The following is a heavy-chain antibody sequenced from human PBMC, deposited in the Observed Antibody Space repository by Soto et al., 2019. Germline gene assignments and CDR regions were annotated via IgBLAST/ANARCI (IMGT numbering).Heavy chain of an antibody. V-gene: IGHV2-26*01. CDR1: GFSLSNGKVG. J-gene: IGHJ6*03. CDR2: IFSNDEK. Sequence: HVTLKESGPALVKPTDTLTLTCTVSGFSLSNGKVGVTWIRQPPGKALEWLAHIFSNDEKSYRTSLKSRLTLPEDTSKPQVVLTMTNVDPVDTATYYCARILFGRSVAGGYFYMGVWGKGTTVTVSS. D-gene: IGHD6-19*01. CDR3: ARILFGRSVAGGYFYMGV.